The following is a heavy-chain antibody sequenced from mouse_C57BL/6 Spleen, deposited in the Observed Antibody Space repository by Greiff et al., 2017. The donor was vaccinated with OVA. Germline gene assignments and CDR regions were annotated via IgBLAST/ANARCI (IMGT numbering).Heavy chain of an antibody. D-gene: IGHD1-1*01. CDR1: GYTFTDYY. CDR3: ARKRYYGSRGPYYYAMDY. V-gene: IGHV1-26*01. J-gene: IGHJ4*01. CDR2: INPNNGGT. Sequence: EVQLQQSGPELVKPGASVKISCKASGYTFTDYYMNWVKQSHGKSLEWIGDINPNNGGTSYNQKFKGKATLTVDKSSSTAYMELRSLTSEDSAVYYCARKRYYGSRGPYYYAMDYWGQGTSVTVSS.